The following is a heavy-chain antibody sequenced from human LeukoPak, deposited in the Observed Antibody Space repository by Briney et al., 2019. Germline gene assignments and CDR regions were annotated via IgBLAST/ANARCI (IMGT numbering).Heavy chain of an antibody. Sequence: PSETLSLTCAVYGGSFSGYYWSWIRQPPGKGLEWIGEINHSRSTNYNPSLKSRVTISVDTSKNQFSLKLRSVTAADTAVYYCARGTSYYDILTGYYGYCDYWGQGTLVTVSS. V-gene: IGHV4-34*01. CDR2: INHSRST. D-gene: IGHD3-9*01. CDR3: ARGTSYYDILTGYYGYCDY. J-gene: IGHJ4*02. CDR1: GGSFSGYY.